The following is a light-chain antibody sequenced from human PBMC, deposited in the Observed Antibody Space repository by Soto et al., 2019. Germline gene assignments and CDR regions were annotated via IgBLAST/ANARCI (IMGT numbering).Light chain of an antibody. CDR2: GAS. CDR3: QHRMNWPWT. J-gene: IGKJ1*01. CDR1: QTVSSN. V-gene: IGKV3-15*01. Sequence: EMVMTQSPATLSVSPGERATLSCRASQTVSSNLAWYQQKPGQAPRLLIYGASTRATGIPARFGGSGSGTEFTLTISSLQSEDFAVYYCQHRMNWPWTFGQGTKVDIK.